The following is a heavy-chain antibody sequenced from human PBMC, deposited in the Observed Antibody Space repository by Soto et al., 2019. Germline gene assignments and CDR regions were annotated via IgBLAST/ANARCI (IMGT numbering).Heavy chain of an antibody. V-gene: IGHV1-8*01. J-gene: IGHJ5*02. CDR2: MNPNSGNT. CDR1: GYTFGNND. Sequence: ASVKVSCKASGYTFGNNDISWVRQATGQGLEWMGWMNPNSGNTGYAQKFQGRVTMTRNTSMTTAYLELSSLRSDDTAIYYCARMATSGTLTWFDPWGQGTLVTVSS. CDR3: ARMATSGTLTWFDP.